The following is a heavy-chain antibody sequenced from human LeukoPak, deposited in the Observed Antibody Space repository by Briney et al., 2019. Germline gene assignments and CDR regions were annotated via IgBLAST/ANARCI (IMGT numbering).Heavy chain of an antibody. J-gene: IGHJ6*03. V-gene: IGHV1-18*01. CDR2: ISAYNGNT. D-gene: IGHD1-26*01. CDR1: GYTFTSYG. CDR3: ARVSDGRYYYYYMDV. Sequence: ASVKVSCKASGYTFTSYGISWVRQAPGQGPEWMGWISAYNGNTNYAQKLQGRVTMTTDTSTSTAYMELRSLRSDDTAVYYCARVSDGRYYYYYMDVWGKGTTVTISS.